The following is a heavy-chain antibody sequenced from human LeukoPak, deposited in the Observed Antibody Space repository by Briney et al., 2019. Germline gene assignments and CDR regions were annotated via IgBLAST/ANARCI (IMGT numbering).Heavy chain of an antibody. Sequence: PGGSLRLSCAASGFTVSSKYMSWVRQAPGKGLEWVSAISGSGGSTYYADSVKGRFTISRDNSKNTLYLQMNSLRAEDTATYYCAKARGPVISVVIFDYWGQGTLVTVSS. D-gene: IGHD3-22*01. V-gene: IGHV3-23*01. J-gene: IGHJ4*02. CDR3: AKARGPVISVVIFDY. CDR1: GFTVSSKY. CDR2: ISGSGGST.